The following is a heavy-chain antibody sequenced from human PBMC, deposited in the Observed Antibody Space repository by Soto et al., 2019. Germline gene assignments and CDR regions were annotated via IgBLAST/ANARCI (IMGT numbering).Heavy chain of an antibody. J-gene: IGHJ6*02. CDR3: ARDQGYCSSTSCGRYGMDV. V-gene: IGHV1-69*13. Sequence: ASVKVSCKASGGTFSSYAISWVRQAPGQGLEWMGGIIPIFGTANYAQKFQGRVTITADESTSTAYMELSSLRSEDTAVYYCARDQGYCSSTSCGRYGMDVWGQGTTVTAP. CDR1: GGTFSSYA. CDR2: IIPIFGTA. D-gene: IGHD2-2*01.